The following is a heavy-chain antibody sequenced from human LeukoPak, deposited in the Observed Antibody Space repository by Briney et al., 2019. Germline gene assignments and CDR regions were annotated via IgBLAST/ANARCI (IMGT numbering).Heavy chain of an antibody. Sequence: PSETLSLTCAVYGGSFSGYYWSWIRQPPGKGLEWIGSIYYSGSTYYNPSLKSRVTISVDTSKNQFSLKLSSVTAADTAVYYCARRDHNWNDDRPFDYWGQGTLVTVSS. V-gene: IGHV4-34*01. D-gene: IGHD1-20*01. CDR1: GGSFSGYY. CDR3: ARRDHNWNDDRPFDY. CDR2: IYYSGST. J-gene: IGHJ4*02.